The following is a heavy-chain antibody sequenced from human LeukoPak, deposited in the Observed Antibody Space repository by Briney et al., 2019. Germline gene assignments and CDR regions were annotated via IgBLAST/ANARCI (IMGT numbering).Heavy chain of an antibody. Sequence: GGSLRLSCAASGFTVSDNYMTWVRQAPGKGLEWVSVLYSDGTTYYADSVKGRFTMSRDNSKNTLYLQMNSLRAEDTAVYYCARPTVPSGSYYGYWGQGTLVTVSS. CDR2: LYSDGTT. CDR1: GFTVSDNY. J-gene: IGHJ4*02. D-gene: IGHD1-26*01. CDR3: ARPTVPSGSYYGY. V-gene: IGHV3-53*01.